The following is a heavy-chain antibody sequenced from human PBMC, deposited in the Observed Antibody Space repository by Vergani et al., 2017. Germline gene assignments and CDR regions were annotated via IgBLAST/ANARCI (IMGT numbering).Heavy chain of an antibody. CDR2: IYSGGST. CDR1: GFTVSSNY. D-gene: IGHD3-3*01. CDR3: ARGRPIFGAWNAFDI. J-gene: IGHJ3*02. Sequence: EVQLVESGGGLVQPGGSLRLSCAASGFTVSSNYMSWVRQAPGKGLEWVSVIYSGGSTYYADSVKGRFTISRHNSKNTLYLQMNSLRAGDTAVYYCARGRPIFGAWNAFDIWGQGTMVTVSS. V-gene: IGHV3-53*04.